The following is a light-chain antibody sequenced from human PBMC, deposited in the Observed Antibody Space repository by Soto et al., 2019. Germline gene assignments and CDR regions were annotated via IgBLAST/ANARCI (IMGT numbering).Light chain of an antibody. CDR1: QSVSSN. CDR3: QQYNSWPPLT. J-gene: IGKJ4*01. Sequence: EIVMTQSPATLSVSPGERATLSCRASQSVSSNLAWYQQKPGQAPRLLIYGASTRATGIPARFSGSGSGTEFTLTISSLQSEDFAVSYCQQYNSWPPLTVGGGTKVEIK. CDR2: GAS. V-gene: IGKV3-15*01.